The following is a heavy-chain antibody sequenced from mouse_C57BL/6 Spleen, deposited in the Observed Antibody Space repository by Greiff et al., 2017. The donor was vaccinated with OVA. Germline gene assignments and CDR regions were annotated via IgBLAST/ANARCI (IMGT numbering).Heavy chain of an antibody. Sequence: QVQLQQSGPELVKPGASVKISCKASGYAFSSSWMNWVKQRPGKGLEWIGRIYPGDGDTNYNGKFKGKATLTADKSSSTAYMQLSSLTSEDSAVYFCARLGSYYSNYVFMDYWGQGTSVTVSS. J-gene: IGHJ4*01. CDR3: ARLGSYYSNYVFMDY. V-gene: IGHV1-82*01. CDR1: GYAFSSSW. D-gene: IGHD2-5*01. CDR2: IYPGDGDT.